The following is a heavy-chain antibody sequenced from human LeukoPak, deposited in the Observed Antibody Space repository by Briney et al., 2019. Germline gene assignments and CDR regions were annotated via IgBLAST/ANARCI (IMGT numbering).Heavy chain of an antibody. CDR1: GLFFSTYE. Sequence: PGRSLRLSCAAAGLFFSTYEMNWVSQAPGKGLEWLSYISYKGRPIYYADSMKGRFTISRENGKNLLYLQMNSLSGEDTAVYYCARDGRWINYYDGNSPVWGQGTLVPVSS. V-gene: IGHV3-48*03. CDR2: ISYKGRPI. CDR3: ARDGRWINYYDGNSPV. J-gene: IGHJ4*02. D-gene: IGHD3-22*01.